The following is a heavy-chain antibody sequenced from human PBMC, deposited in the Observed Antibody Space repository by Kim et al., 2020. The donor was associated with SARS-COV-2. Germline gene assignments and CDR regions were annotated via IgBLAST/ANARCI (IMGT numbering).Heavy chain of an antibody. CDR2: IYYSGST. V-gene: IGHV4-39*01. Sequence: SETLSLTCTVSGGSISSSSYYWGWIRQPPGKGLEWIGSIYYSGSTYYNPSLKSRVTISVDTSKNQFSLKLSSVIAADTAVYYCVRRLRGGIAVAGGYYF. CDR3: VRRLRGGIAVAGGYYF. D-gene: IGHD6-19*01. CDR1: GGSISSSSYY. J-gene: IGHJ4*01.